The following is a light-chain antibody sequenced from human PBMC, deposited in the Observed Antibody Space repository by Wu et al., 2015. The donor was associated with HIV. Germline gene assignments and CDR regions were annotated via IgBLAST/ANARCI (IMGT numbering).Light chain of an antibody. CDR1: QSVSNY. Sequence: EIVLTQSPATLSLSPGEGATLSCRASQSVSNYLAWFQQKPGQAPRLLIYDASNRATGIPARFSGSGSGTDFTLTISSLETEDFALYYCQQRSNWPWTFGQGTKVEFK. CDR3: QQRSNWPWT. CDR2: DAS. V-gene: IGKV3-11*01. J-gene: IGKJ1*01.